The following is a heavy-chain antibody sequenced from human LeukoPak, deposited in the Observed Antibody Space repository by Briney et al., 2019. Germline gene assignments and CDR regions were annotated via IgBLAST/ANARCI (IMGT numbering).Heavy chain of an antibody. CDR3: ARCNRRYSSGWYGLAY. J-gene: IGHJ4*02. D-gene: IGHD6-19*01. V-gene: IGHV1-18*01. CDR2: ISAYNGNT. Sequence: ASVKVSCKASGYTFTSYGINWVRQAPGQGLEWMGWISAYNGNTNYAQKFQGRVTMTRNTSISTAYMELSSLRSEDTAVYYCARCNRRYSSGWYGLAYWGQGTLVTVSS. CDR1: GYTFTSYG.